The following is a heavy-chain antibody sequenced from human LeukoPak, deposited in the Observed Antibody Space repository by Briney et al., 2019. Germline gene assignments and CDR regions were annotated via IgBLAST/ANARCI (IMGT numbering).Heavy chain of an antibody. J-gene: IGHJ4*02. CDR3: SRENGAFSPFGY. V-gene: IGHV4-4*02. Sequence: SGTLSLTCGVSGGSISNTNWWSWVRQPPGQGLEWIGEISLTGLTHYNPSLESRVPVSLDKSKNQLSLNLTSVTAADTAVYYCSRENGAFSPFGYWGQGTLVTVLS. CDR1: GGSISNTNW. D-gene: IGHD2-8*01. CDR2: ISLTGLT.